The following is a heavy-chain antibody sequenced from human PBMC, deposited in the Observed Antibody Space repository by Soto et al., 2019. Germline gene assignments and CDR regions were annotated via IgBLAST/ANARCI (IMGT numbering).Heavy chain of an antibody. CDR3: ASGNYYGSGSYWVLYYDCGMDV. V-gene: IGHV1-18*01. Sequence: GASVKVSCKASGYTFTSYGISWVRQAPGQGLEWMGWISAYNGNTNYAQKLQGRVTMTTDTSTSTAYMELRSLRSDDTAVYYCASGNYYGSGSYWVLYYDCGMDVWGQGTTVTVSS. CDR2: ISAYNGNT. D-gene: IGHD3-10*01. CDR1: GYTFTSYG. J-gene: IGHJ6*02.